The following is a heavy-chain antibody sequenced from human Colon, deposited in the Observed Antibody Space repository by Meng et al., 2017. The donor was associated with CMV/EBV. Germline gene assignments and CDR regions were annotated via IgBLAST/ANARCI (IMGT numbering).Heavy chain of an antibody. V-gene: IGHV4-4*07. CDR2: ISTNRNT. CDR3: VRGGYSGQDDY. J-gene: IGHJ4*02. D-gene: IGHD5-12*01. CDR1: GGLISTYY. Sequence: VPLQESRAVLVKPSETLSLTCTVSGGLISTYYWSWIRQPAGEGLEWLGRISTNRNTDYNPSLNSRATIWLDTSNNQFSLKLTSVTAADTAVYYCVRGGYSGQDDYWGQGALVTVSS.